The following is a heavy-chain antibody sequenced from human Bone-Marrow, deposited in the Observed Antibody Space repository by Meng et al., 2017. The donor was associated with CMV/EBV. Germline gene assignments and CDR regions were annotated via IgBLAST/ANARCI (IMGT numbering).Heavy chain of an antibody. CDR1: GFTFSSYA. Sequence: GESLKISCSASGFTFSSYAMHWVRQAPGKGLEWVTVISYDGSNKYYADSVKGRFTISRDNSKNTLYLQMNSLRAEDTAVYYCARGYLAAGIDYYYGMDLWGQGTTVTVSS. J-gene: IGHJ6*02. V-gene: IGHV3-30-3*01. D-gene: IGHD6-19*01. CDR3: ARGYLAAGIDYYYGMDL. CDR2: ISYDGSNK.